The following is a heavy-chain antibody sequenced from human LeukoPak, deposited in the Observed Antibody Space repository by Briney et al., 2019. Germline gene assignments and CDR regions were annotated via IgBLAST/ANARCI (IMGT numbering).Heavy chain of an antibody. Sequence: GGSLRLSCAASGFTVSSNYMNWVRQTPWKGLEWVSIIYNTYTTYHADSVKGGFTISRYNSKNTLYLQMNSLRAEDTAVYYCAKGLRDGYSFYWYFDLWGRGTLVTVSS. CDR3: AKGLRDGYSFYWYFDL. CDR1: GFTVSSNY. CDR2: IYNTYTT. J-gene: IGHJ2*01. D-gene: IGHD5-24*01. V-gene: IGHV3-66*01.